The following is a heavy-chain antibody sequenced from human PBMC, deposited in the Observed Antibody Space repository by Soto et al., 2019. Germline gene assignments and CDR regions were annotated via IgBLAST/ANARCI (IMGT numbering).Heavy chain of an antibody. CDR1: GGSISSGDYY. CDR2: IYYSGST. CDR3: ARDLWFGELHYGMDV. V-gene: IGHV4-30-4*01. D-gene: IGHD3-10*01. J-gene: IGHJ6*02. Sequence: SETLSLTCTVSGGSISSGDYYWSWIRQPPGKGLEWIGYIYYSGSTYYNPSLKSRVTISVDTSKNQFSLKLSSVTAAGTAVYYCARDLWFGELHYGMDVWGQGTTVTVSS.